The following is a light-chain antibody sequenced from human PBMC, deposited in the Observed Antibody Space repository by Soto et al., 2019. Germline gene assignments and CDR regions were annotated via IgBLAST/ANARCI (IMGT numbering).Light chain of an antibody. V-gene: IGKV3-20*01. Sequence: PGERGTLSCRASQSVPATYFAWYQQKPGQAPSLLIYDISTRATGIPDRFSGSGSGTDFALTISRVEPEDSAMYFCQQYGSSPGTFGQGTKVEV. J-gene: IGKJ1*01. CDR1: QSVPATY. CDR2: DIS. CDR3: QQYGSSPGT.